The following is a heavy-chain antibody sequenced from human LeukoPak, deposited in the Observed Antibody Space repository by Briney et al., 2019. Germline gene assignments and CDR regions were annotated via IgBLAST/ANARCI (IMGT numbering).Heavy chain of an antibody. V-gene: IGHV6-1*01. Sequence: SQTLSLTCAISGDSVSSNSAAWNWIRQSPSRGLEWLGRTYYRSKWYNDYAVSVKGRITINPDTSKNQFSLQLNSVTPEDTAVYYCAREYHVREPIPWYFDLWGRGTLVTVSS. CDR2: TYYRSKWYN. D-gene: IGHD3-10*02. CDR3: AREYHVREPIPWYFDL. CDR1: GDSVSSNSAA. J-gene: IGHJ2*01.